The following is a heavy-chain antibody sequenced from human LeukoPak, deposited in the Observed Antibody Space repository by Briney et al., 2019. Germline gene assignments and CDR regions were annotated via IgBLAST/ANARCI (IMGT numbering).Heavy chain of an antibody. CDR2: IYYSGST. J-gene: IGHJ5*01. D-gene: IGHD2-2*01. CDR1: GGSISSGDYY. CDR3: ARENCSSTSCSLSGWFDP. Sequence: SQTLSLTCTVSGGSISSGDYYWSSIRRPPGKGLEWIGYIYYSGSTYYNPSLKSRVTISVDTSKNQFSLKLSSVTAADTAAYYCARENCSSTSCSLSGWFDPWGQGTLVTVSS. V-gene: IGHV4-30-4*08.